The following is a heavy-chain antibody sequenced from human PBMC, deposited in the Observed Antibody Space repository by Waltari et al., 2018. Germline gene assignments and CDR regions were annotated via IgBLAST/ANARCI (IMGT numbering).Heavy chain of an antibody. Sequence: QVNLVESGGGVVQHGGSLRLSCATSGFTFSNFGMHWVRQAPGKGLEWVALIGFDGSDKVYADSVRGRFTISRDNSARTLYLDMDSLRLDDTAMYYCAKDAFGNTYLDFWGQGTLVTVSS. CDR2: IGFDGSDK. J-gene: IGHJ4*02. CDR3: AKDAFGNTYLDF. D-gene: IGHD2-2*02. CDR1: GFTFSNFG. V-gene: IGHV3-30*02.